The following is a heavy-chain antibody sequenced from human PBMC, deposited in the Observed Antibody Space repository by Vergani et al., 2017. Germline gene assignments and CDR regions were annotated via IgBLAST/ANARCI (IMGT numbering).Heavy chain of an antibody. CDR1: GFTFSNAW. V-gene: IGHV3-15*01. Sequence: EVQLVESGGGLVKPGGSLRLSCAASGFTFSNAWMSWVRQAPGKGLEWVGRIKSKTDGGTTDYAAPVKGRFTISRDESKNTLYLQMNSLKTEDTAVYYCTTARRRSSHDCWGQGTLVTVSA. D-gene: IGHD1-26*01. CDR2: IKSKTDGGTT. J-gene: IGHJ4*02. CDR3: TTARRRSSHDC.